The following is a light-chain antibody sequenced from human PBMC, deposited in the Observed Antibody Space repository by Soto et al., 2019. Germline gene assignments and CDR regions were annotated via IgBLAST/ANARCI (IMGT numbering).Light chain of an antibody. J-gene: IGKJ1*01. CDR3: QQYNSYWT. V-gene: IGKV1-9*01. Sequence: IQLTQSPSSLSASVGDRVTITCRASQGISSYLAWYQQKPGKAPKLLIYAESTLQSGVPSRFSGSGSGTDFTLTISSLQPDDFAAYYCQQYNSYWTVGQGTKVDIK. CDR2: AES. CDR1: QGISSY.